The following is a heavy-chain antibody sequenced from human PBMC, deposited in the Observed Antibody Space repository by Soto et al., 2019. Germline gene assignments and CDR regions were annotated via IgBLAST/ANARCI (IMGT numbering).Heavy chain of an antibody. J-gene: IGHJ4*02. CDR1: GFTFSSYG. Sequence: QVQLVESGGGVVQPGRSLRLSCAASGFTFSSYGMHWVRQAPGKGLEWVAVISYDGSNKYYADSVKGRFTISRDNSKNTLYLQMNSLRAEDTAVYYCAKAGTFTVTSDPFDYWGQGTLVTVSS. D-gene: IGHD4-17*01. CDR2: ISYDGSNK. CDR3: AKAGTFTVTSDPFDY. V-gene: IGHV3-30*18.